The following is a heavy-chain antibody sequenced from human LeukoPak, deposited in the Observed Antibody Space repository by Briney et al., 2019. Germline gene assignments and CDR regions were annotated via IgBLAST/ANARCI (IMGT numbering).Heavy chain of an antibody. J-gene: IGHJ3*02. V-gene: IGHV4-34*01. Sequence: PSETLSLTCAVYGGSFSGYYWSWIRQPPVKGLEWIGEINHSGSTNYNPSLKSRVTISVDTSKNQFSLKLSSVTAADTAVYYCARGGIAAAGDVSDAFDIWGQGTMVTVSS. CDR3: ARGGIAAAGDVSDAFDI. CDR1: GGSFSGYY. D-gene: IGHD6-13*01. CDR2: INHSGST.